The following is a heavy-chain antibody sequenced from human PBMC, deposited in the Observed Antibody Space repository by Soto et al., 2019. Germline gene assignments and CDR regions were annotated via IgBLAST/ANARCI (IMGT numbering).Heavy chain of an antibody. CDR2: IIPMFDTP. D-gene: IGHD3-10*02. CDR3: AREGMSTMFFDY. Sequence: SVKVSCKASGGSFSTNVISWVRQAPGQGLEWMGGIIPMFDTPNYAQKFQGRVTITADGSTSTGYMELGSLTYEDTAVYYCAREGMSTMFFDYWGQGTLVTVSS. CDR1: GGSFSTNV. V-gene: IGHV1-69*13. J-gene: IGHJ4*02.